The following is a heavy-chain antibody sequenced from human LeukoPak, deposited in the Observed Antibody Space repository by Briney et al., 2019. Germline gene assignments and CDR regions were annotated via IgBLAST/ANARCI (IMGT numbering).Heavy chain of an antibody. J-gene: IGHJ4*02. D-gene: IGHD3-10*01. V-gene: IGHV1-2*02. CDR2: IYPNSGGT. CDR1: GYTFTGYY. CDR3: ARGPTITMVRGVISFDY. Sequence: ASVKVSCKASGYTFTGYYMHWVRQAPGQGLEWMGWIYPNSGGTNYAQKFQGRVTMTRDTSISTAYMELSRLRSDDTAVYYCARGPTITMVRGVISFDYWGQGTLVTVSS.